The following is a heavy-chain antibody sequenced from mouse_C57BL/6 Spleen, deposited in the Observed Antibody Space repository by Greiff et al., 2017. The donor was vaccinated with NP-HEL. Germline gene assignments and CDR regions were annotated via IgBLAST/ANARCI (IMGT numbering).Heavy chain of an antibody. D-gene: IGHD1-2*01. V-gene: IGHV1-82*01. Sequence: VKLMESGPELVKPGASVKISCKASGYAFSSSWMNWVKQRPGKGLEWIGRIYPGDGGTHYNGKFKGKATLTADKSSSTAYMQLISLTSEDSAVDFCARSEHYYGYAMDYWGQGTSVTVSS. CDR3: ARSEHYYGYAMDY. CDR2: IYPGDGGT. J-gene: IGHJ4*01. CDR1: GYAFSSSW.